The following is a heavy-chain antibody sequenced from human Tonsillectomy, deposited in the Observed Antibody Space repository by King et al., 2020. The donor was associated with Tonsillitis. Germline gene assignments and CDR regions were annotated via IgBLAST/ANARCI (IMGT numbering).Heavy chain of an antibody. CDR2: IYYSGST. V-gene: IGHV4-30-4*07. D-gene: IGHD2-2*01. CDR1: GGSISSGGYS. Sequence: QLQESGPGLGKPSQTLSLTCAVPGGSISSGGYSWSGIRQPPGKRLEWIGYIYYSGSTYYNPSLKSRVTISVDTSKNQFSLKLSSVTAADTAVCYCARHTFVVVPTSTKYYYYYYGMDVWGQGTTVTVSS. CDR3: ARHTFVVVPTSTKYYYYYYGMDV. J-gene: IGHJ6*02.